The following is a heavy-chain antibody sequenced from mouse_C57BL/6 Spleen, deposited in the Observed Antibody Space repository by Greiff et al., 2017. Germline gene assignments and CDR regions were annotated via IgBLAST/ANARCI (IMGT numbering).Heavy chain of an antibody. V-gene: IGHV1-69*01. Sequence: QVQLQQSGAELVMPGASVKMSCKASGYTFTSYWMNWVKQRPGQGLEWIGEIDPSDSYTNYNQKFKGKATLTVDKSSSTAYMQLSSLTSEDSAVYYCAREGARLPDYRGQGTTVTVS. CDR1: GYTFTSYW. CDR3: AREGARLPDY. CDR2: IDPSDSYT. D-gene: IGHD2-12*01. J-gene: IGHJ4*01.